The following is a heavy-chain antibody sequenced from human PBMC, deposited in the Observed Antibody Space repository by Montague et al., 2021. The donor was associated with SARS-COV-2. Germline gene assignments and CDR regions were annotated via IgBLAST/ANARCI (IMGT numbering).Heavy chain of an antibody. CDR1: GGSISSGGYY. CDR3: ARDKEMIF. V-gene: IGHV4-31*11. CDR2: IYYSVST. J-gene: IGHJ4*02. D-gene: IGHD2-15*01. Sequence: TLSLTCAVSGGSISSGGYYWNWLRQHPEKGLEWIGYIYYSVSTNYNPSLRSRVTMSEDTAKNQFSLKLTSVTAADTAVYYCARDKEMIFWGQGILVTVSS.